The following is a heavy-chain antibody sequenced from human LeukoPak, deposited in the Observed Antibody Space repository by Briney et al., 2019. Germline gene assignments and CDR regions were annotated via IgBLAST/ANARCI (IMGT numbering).Heavy chain of an antibody. V-gene: IGHV4-39*07. CDR1: GGSLSSSSYY. Sequence: PSETLSLTCTVSGGSLSSSSYYWGWIRQPPGKGLEWIGSIYYSGSTYYNPSLKSRVTISVDTSKNQFSLKLSSVTAADTAVYYCARVGMTTVTTSFDYWGQGTLVTVSS. CDR3: ARVGMTTVTTSFDY. CDR2: IYYSGST. J-gene: IGHJ4*02. D-gene: IGHD4-17*01.